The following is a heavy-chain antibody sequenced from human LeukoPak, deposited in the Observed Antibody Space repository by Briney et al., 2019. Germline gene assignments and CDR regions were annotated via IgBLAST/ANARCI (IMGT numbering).Heavy chain of an antibody. Sequence: GGSLRLSCAASGFTFNNAWKTWVRQAPGKGLEWIGLIKSKAESGTTEYAAPVKGRFTISRDDSEDTLYLQMNSLNTEDTAVYYCVTPLRWEVHRDYWGQGALVTVSS. V-gene: IGHV3-15*01. CDR2: IKSKAESGTT. J-gene: IGHJ4*02. CDR1: GFTFNNAW. CDR3: VTPLRWEVHRDY. D-gene: IGHD1-26*01.